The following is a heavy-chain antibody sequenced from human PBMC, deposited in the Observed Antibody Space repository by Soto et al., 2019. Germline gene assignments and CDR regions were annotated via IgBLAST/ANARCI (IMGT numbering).Heavy chain of an antibody. Sequence: GASVKVSCKASGYTFTSYAMHWVRQAPGQRLEWMGWINAGNGNTKYSQKFQGRVTITRDTSTSTAYMELSSLRSDDTAVYYCARDANNLIAAAGPPYFDYWGQGTLVTVSS. D-gene: IGHD6-13*01. CDR3: ARDANNLIAAAGPPYFDY. V-gene: IGHV1-3*01. CDR2: INAGNGNT. CDR1: GYTFTSYA. J-gene: IGHJ4*02.